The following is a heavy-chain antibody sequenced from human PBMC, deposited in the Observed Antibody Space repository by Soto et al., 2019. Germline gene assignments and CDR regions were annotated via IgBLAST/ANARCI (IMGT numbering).Heavy chain of an antibody. CDR1: GFTFSSYA. J-gene: IGHJ1*01. V-gene: IGHV3-23*01. Sequence: PGGSLRLSCAASGFTFSSYAMSWVRQAPGKGLEWVSAISGSGGSTYYADSVKGRFTISRDNSKNTLYLQMNSLRAEDTAVYYCARDPRRDGYNLYFQHWGQGTLVTVSS. CDR2: ISGSGGST. D-gene: IGHD5-12*01. CDR3: ARDPRRDGYNLYFQH.